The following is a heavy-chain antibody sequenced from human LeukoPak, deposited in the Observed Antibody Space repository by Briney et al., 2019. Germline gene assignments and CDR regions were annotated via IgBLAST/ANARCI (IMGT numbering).Heavy chain of an antibody. Sequence: GGSLRLSCTASGFTVSSDYMSWVRQAPGKGLEWVSVVYSGGNTYYADSVRGRFTISRDNSKNTLYLQMNSLRAEDTAVYRCAKVQHSGYDMTFDYWGQGTLVSVSS. D-gene: IGHD5-12*01. CDR1: GFTVSSDY. J-gene: IGHJ4*02. CDR2: VYSGGNT. V-gene: IGHV3-66*01. CDR3: AKVQHSGYDMTFDY.